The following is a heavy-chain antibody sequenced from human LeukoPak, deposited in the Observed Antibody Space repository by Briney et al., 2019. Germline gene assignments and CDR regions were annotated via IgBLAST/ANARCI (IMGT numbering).Heavy chain of an antibody. CDR3: AKDMIVAHDY. J-gene: IGHJ4*02. V-gene: IGHV3-23*01. Sequence: PGGSLRLSCAASGFTFSSYAMSWGRQAPGKGVEGVSAISGSGGSTYYADSVKGRFTISRDNSKNTLYLQMNSLRAEDTGVYLCAKDMIVAHDYWGQGTLVTVSS. CDR1: GFTFSSYA. D-gene: IGHD3-22*01. CDR2: ISGSGGST.